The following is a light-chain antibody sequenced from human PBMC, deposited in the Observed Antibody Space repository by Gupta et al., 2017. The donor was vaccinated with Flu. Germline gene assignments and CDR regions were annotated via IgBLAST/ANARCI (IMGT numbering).Light chain of an antibody. CDR1: SSNIGSNT. J-gene: IGLJ3*02. CDR2: SVF. Sequence: QSVLTQPPSTSGTPGQSITISCSGSSSNIGSNTVNWYQQLPGTAPKLLLYSVFNRPSGVPDRFSGSKSGTSASLAISGLQSEDEADYYCAAWDDSLNGPVFGGGTKLTVL. CDR3: AAWDDSLNGPV. V-gene: IGLV1-44*01.